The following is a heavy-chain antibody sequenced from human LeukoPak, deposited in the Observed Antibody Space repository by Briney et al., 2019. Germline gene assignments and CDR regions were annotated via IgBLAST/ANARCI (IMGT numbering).Heavy chain of an antibody. D-gene: IGHD6-6*01. CDR2: IYHSGST. CDR1: GYSISSGYY. Sequence: SETLSLTCAVSGYSISSGYYWGWIRQPPGKGLEWIGSIYHSGSTNYNPSLKSRVTISVDTSKNQFSLKLSSVTAADTAVYYCARNEYSSSDLYFDYWGQGTLVTVSS. CDR3: ARNEYSSSDLYFDY. J-gene: IGHJ4*02. V-gene: IGHV4-38-2*01.